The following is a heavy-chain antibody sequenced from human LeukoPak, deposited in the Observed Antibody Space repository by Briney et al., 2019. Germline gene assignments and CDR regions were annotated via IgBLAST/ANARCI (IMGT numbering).Heavy chain of an antibody. CDR3: ARGISSPFPFDY. D-gene: IGHD6-13*01. CDR2: IYYSGST. J-gene: IGHJ4*02. Sequence: SETLSLTCTVSGVSISIYYWSWIRQPPGKGLEWIGYIYYSGSTNYNPSLKSRVTISLDTSKNQFSLMLSSVTAADTAVYYCARGISSPFPFDYWGQGTLVTVSS. CDR1: GVSISIYY. V-gene: IGHV4-59*01.